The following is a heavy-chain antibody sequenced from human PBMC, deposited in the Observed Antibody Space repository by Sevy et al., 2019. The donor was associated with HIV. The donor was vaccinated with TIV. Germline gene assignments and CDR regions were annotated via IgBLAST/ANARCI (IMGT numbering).Heavy chain of an antibody. CDR3: EKTVEKDTNGAFYI. D-gene: IGHD5-18*01. CDR2: ISDTGTST. Sequence: GGSLRLSCAASGFTFSSYAMTWVRQGPGKGLEWVSTISDTGTSTYYADSVKGRFISSRENSKNTLYLQMNSLSADDTAVYYWEKTVEKDTNGAFYIWGQGTMVTVSS. CDR1: GFTFSSYA. V-gene: IGHV3-23*01. J-gene: IGHJ3*02.